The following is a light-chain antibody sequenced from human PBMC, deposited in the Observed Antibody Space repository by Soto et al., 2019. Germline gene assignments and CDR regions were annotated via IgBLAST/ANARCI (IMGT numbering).Light chain of an antibody. V-gene: IGLV1-47*01. CDR2: RNN. Sequence: QSVLTQPPSASGTPGQRVTISCSGSSSNIGSNYVYWYQQLPGTAPKLLIYRNNQRPSGVPDRFSGSKSGNSASLDISGLRSEEEADYYCAAWDDSLSGFVVFGGGTKVTVL. CDR1: SSNIGSNY. J-gene: IGLJ2*01. CDR3: AAWDDSLSGFVV.